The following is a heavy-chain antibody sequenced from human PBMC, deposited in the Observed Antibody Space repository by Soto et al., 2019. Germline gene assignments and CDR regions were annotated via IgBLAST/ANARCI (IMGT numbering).Heavy chain of an antibody. CDR2: IDSYGSAT. CDR1: GFTFSRYW. D-gene: IGHD3-3*01. V-gene: IGHV3-74*01. CDR3: ARGWVEGLSRQPPTDY. J-gene: IGHJ4*02. Sequence: PGGSLRLSCAASGFTFSRYWMHWVRQAPGKGLVWVPRIDSYGSATSQVDSVEGRFTISRDNAKNTLYLQMNSLRAEDTAVYYCARGWVEGLSRQPPTDYWGQGTLVTVSS.